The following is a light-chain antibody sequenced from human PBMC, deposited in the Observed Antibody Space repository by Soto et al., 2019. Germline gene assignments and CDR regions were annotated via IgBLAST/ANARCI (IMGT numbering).Light chain of an antibody. CDR2: KAS. CDR3: QQYSSYSRT. V-gene: IGKV1-5*03. Sequence: DIQMTQSPSTLSASVGDRVTITCRASQSIGNWLAWYQQKPGKAPKLLFYKASSLESGVPSRFSGSGSGTEFTHTISSLQPDDFATYYCQQYSSYSRTFGQGTKVEVK. J-gene: IGKJ1*01. CDR1: QSIGNW.